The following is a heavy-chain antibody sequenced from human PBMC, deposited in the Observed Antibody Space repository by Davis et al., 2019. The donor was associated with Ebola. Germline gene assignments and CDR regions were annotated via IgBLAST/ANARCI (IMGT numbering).Heavy chain of an antibody. Sequence: SETLSLTCTVSGGPISSSSYYWGWIRQPPGKGLEWIGSIYYSGSTYDNPSLKSRVTISVDTSKNQFSLKLSSVTAADTAVYYCARDRGMVRGVGFDYWGQGTLVTVSS. J-gene: IGHJ4*02. V-gene: IGHV4-39*07. D-gene: IGHD3-10*01. CDR1: GGPISSSSYY. CDR3: ARDRGMVRGVGFDY. CDR2: IYYSGST.